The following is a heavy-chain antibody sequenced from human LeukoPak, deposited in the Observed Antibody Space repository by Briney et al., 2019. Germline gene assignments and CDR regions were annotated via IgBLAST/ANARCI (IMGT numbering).Heavy chain of an antibody. CDR2: IYPGDSDT. Sequence: GESLKISCQASGFTFTTYWIGWVRQTPAKGLEWMGIIYPGDSDTRYSPSFQGQVTISADKSISTAYLQWSSLKASDTAMYYCARPLRVRGEGFYFDNWGQGTLVTVSS. CDR3: ARPLRVRGEGFYFDN. J-gene: IGHJ4*02. V-gene: IGHV5-51*01. CDR1: GFTFTTYW. D-gene: IGHD3-10*01.